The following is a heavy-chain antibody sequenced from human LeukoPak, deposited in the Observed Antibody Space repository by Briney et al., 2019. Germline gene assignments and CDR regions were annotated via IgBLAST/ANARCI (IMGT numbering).Heavy chain of an antibody. CDR3: ARTRPNRHYDILTGYYMGNWFDP. V-gene: IGHV4-4*07. J-gene: IGHJ5*02. D-gene: IGHD3-9*01. CDR1: GGSISSYY. Sequence: PSETLSLTCTVSGGSISSYYWSWIRQPAGKGLEWIGRIYTSGSTNYNPSLKSRVTMSVDTSKNQFSLKLSSVTAADTAVYYCARTRPNRHYDILTGYYMGNWFDPWGQGTLVTVSS. CDR2: IYTSGST.